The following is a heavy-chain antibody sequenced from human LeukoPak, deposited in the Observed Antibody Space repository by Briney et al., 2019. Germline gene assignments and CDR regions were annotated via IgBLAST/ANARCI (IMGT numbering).Heavy chain of an antibody. J-gene: IGHJ4*02. D-gene: IGHD6-19*01. CDR1: GFTFSNYW. CDR2: IKDDGSMT. Sequence: GGSLRLSCAASGFTFSNYWMHWVRQVPGKGLVWVSRIKDDGSMTDYADSVKGRFTISRDNDKNTLYLRMDSLRAEDTAVYYCARVSSGEQWLAFDYWGQGTLVTVSS. V-gene: IGHV3-74*01. CDR3: ARVSSGEQWLAFDY.